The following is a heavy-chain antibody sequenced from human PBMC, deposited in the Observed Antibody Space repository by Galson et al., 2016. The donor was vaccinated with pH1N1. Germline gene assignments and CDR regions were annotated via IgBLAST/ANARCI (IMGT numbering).Heavy chain of an antibody. CDR2: LTDHGHT. CDR1: GFSVSTYA. D-gene: IGHD2-15*01. V-gene: IGHV3-23*01. Sequence: SLRLSCAASGFSVSTYAVSWVRQAPGKGLEWVSGLTDHGHTYYADSVKGRFTISRDNSKNTVYLQMSSLRADDTAVYYCAKDYGDCSGGRCFSGPLDYWGQGTRVTVSS. CDR3: AKDYGDCSGGRCFSGPLDY. J-gene: IGHJ4*02.